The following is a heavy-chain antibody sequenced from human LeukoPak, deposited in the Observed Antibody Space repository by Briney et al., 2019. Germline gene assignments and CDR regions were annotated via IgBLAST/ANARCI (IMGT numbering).Heavy chain of an antibody. CDR1: GGSISSRNW. D-gene: IGHD2-2*01. J-gene: IGHJ6*03. Sequence: SETLSLTCTVSGGSISSRNWWSWVRPPPGKGLEWIGEIYDSGSTNYNPSLKSRVTISIDKSKNHFSLKLSSATAADTAVYYCARMFPAAYPDYYYYMDVWGKGTTVTVSS. CDR2: IYDSGST. V-gene: IGHV4-4*02. CDR3: ARMFPAAYPDYYYYMDV.